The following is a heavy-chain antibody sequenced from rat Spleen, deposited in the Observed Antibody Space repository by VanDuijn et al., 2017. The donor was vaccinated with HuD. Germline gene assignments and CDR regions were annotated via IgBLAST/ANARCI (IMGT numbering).Heavy chain of an antibody. CDR3: TRSVPGYWFFDF. J-gene: IGHJ1*01. Sequence: QVQLKESGPGLVQPSQTLSLTCTVSGFSLTSYSVHWVRQPTGKGLEWMGVMWSDGDTSYNSALKSRLSISRDTSKSQVFLKMSSLQTEDTAIYFCTRSVPGYWFFDFWGPGTMVTVSS. D-gene: IGHD1-4*01. CDR1: GFSLTSYS. V-gene: IGHV2-32*01. CDR2: MWSDGDT.